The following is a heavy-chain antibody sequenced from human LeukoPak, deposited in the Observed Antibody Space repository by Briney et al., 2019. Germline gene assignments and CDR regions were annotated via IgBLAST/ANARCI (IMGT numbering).Heavy chain of an antibody. V-gene: IGHV3-33*01. CDR3: ASEIFGSGSYPDF. D-gene: IGHD3-10*01. J-gene: IGHJ4*02. Sequence: GRSLRLSCAASGFAFNTYAMHWIRQAPGQGLEWVALIWHDGSHKFYSNSVRGQFTISRDNSKNTVSLRMNNLRPEDAAVYYCASEIFGSGSYPDFWGQGTLVTVSS. CDR1: GFAFNTYA. CDR2: IWHDGSHK.